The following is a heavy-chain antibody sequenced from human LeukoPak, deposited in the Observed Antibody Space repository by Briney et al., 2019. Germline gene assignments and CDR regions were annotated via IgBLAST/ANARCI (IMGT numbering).Heavy chain of an antibody. J-gene: IGHJ4*02. Sequence: GGSLRLSCAASGFTFSSYAMHWVRQAPGKGLEWVAVISYDGSNKYYADSVKGRFTISRDNSKNTLYLQMNSLRAEDTAVYYCARTSPRIQPWSHFDYWGQGTLVTVSS. CDR2: ISYDGSNK. CDR1: GFTFSSYA. D-gene: IGHD5-18*01. V-gene: IGHV3-30*04. CDR3: ARTSPRIQPWSHFDY.